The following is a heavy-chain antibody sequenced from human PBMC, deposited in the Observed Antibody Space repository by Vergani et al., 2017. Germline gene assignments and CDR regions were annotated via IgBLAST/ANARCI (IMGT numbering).Heavy chain of an antibody. Sequence: QVQLVQSGAEVKKPGSSVKVSCKASGGTFSSYAISWVRQAPGQGLEWMGGIIPLFGTANYAQKFQGRVTMTTDTSTSTAYMEMRSLRSDDTAVYYCARGKRIFGVVIVPPSFDYWGQGTLVTVSS. D-gene: IGHD3-3*01. CDR3: ARGKRIFGVVIVPPSFDY. CDR2: IIPLFGTA. CDR1: GGTFSSYA. J-gene: IGHJ4*02. V-gene: IGHV1-69*05.